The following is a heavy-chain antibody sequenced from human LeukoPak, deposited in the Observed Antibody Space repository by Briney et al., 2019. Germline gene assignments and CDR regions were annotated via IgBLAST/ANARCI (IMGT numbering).Heavy chain of an antibody. Sequence: ASVKVSCKASGYTFNGYYVHWVRQAPGQGLEWMGWINTNTGNLAYAQGFTGRFVFSLDTSVSTAYLQISSLEAEDTAIYFCARWYYDTTGRLDYWGQGTLVTVSS. V-gene: IGHV7-4-1*02. CDR3: ARWYYDTTGRLDY. J-gene: IGHJ4*02. D-gene: IGHD3-22*01. CDR1: GYTFNGYY. CDR2: INTNTGNL.